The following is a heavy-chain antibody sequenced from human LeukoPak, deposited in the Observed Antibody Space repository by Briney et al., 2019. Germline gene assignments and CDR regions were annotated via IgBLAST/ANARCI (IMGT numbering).Heavy chain of an antibody. D-gene: IGHD5-12*01. CDR3: ARDLRAYSGYQKQPGYYMDV. V-gene: IGHV1-18*01. CDR2: ISAYNGNT. CDR1: GYTFTSYG. Sequence: ASVKVSCKASGYTFTSYGISWVRQAPGQGLEWMGWISAYNGNTNYAQKFQGRVTMTRDMSTSTVYMELSSLRSEDTAVYYCARDLRAYSGYQKQPGYYMDVWGKGTTVTVSS. J-gene: IGHJ6*03.